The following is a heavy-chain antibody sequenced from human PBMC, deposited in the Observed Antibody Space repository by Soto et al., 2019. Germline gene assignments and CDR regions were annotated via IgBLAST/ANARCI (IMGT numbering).Heavy chain of an antibody. CDR2: INPNGGVT. D-gene: IGHD5-12*01. V-gene: IGHV1-2*04. CDR3: ARESGGATATLDYYFYMDV. J-gene: IGHJ6*03. Sequence: QVQLVQSGAEVRKPGASVTVSCRSSGDSFNDYYIHWVRQAPGQGFEWMGWINPNGGVTKYAQKFQGLVSMTRDTSIRTVYMQLSRLRSDDTAVYYCARESGGATATLDYYFYMDVWGTGTTVTVSS. CDR1: GDSFNDYY.